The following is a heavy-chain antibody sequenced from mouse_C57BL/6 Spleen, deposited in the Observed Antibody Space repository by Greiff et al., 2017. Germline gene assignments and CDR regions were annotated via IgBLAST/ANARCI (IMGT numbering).Heavy chain of an antibody. Sequence: QVQLQQSGPELVKPGASVKISCKASGYAFSSSWMNWVKQRPGKGLEWIGRIYPGDGDTNYNGKFKGKATLTADKSSSTAYMQRSSLTSDDSAVYFCSRWTSYGGFAYWGQGTLVTVSA. CDR3: SRWTSYGGFAY. J-gene: IGHJ3*01. D-gene: IGHD1-1*01. CDR1: GYAFSSSW. CDR2: IYPGDGDT. V-gene: IGHV1-82*01.